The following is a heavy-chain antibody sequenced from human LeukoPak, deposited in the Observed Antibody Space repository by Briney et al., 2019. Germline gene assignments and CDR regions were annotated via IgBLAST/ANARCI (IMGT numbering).Heavy chain of an antibody. CDR1: GFTFSSYW. CDR3: ARAPLTGYYNPLDY. CDR2: INSDGSST. V-gene: IGHV3-74*01. Sequence: GGSLRLSCAASGFTFSSYWMHWVRQAPGKGLVWVSRINSDGSSTSYADSVKGRFTISRDNSKNMLFLQMNSLRVEDTAIYHCARAPLTGYYNPLDYWGQGTLVTVSS. D-gene: IGHD3-9*01. J-gene: IGHJ4*02.